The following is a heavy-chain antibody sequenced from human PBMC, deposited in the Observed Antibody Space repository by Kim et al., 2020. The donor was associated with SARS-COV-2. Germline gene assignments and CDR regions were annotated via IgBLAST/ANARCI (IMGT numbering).Heavy chain of an antibody. J-gene: IGHJ3*02. CDR1: GDIGSSNSAA. Sequence: SQTLSLSCAISGDIGSSNSAAWNWISQSPSRGLEWLGRTYYRSKWYTDYAESVKRRITINADTSKNQFSLQLNSVSPEDTAVYYCARDTPGQKAYDICGQGTIGTVSS. V-gene: IGHV6-1*01. CDR3: ARDTPGQKAYDI. CDR2: TYYRSKWYT.